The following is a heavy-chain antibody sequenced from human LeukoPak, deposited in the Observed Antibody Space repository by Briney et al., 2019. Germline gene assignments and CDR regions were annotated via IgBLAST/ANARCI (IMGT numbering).Heavy chain of an antibody. J-gene: IGHJ4*02. V-gene: IGHV1-2*06. CDR1: GYTLIDFF. Sequence: ASVKVSCKASGYTLIDFFIHWVRQAPGQGLEWMGRINPNSGGTEYPPNFQGRVTMTGDTSISATYMELNRLTSDDTAVYYCARDLSSTSNWEFDYWGQGTLVTVSS. CDR3: ARDLSSTSNWEFDY. CDR2: INPNSGGT. D-gene: IGHD7-27*01.